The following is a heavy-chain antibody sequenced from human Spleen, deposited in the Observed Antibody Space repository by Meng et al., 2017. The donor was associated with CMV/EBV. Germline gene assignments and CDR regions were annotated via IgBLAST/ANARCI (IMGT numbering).Heavy chain of an antibody. CDR2: IRFDGSDK. CDR3: AKNHMVVKTTAVTSLDH. D-gene: IGHD2-21*01. CDR1: GFSFSTYG. J-gene: IGHJ4*02. V-gene: IGHV3-30*02. Sequence: LKISCATSGFSFSTYGMDWVRQAPGKGLEWVAFIRFDGSDKYYADSVKGRFTVSRDNSKSTLYLQMNSLRPEDTAVYYCAKNHMVVKTTAVTSLDHWGQGTLVTVSS.